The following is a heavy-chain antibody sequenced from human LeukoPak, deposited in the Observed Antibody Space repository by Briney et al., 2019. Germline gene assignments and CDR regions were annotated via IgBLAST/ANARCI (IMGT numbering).Heavy chain of an antibody. CDR3: ARDGMPGPYYYGMDV. J-gene: IGHJ6*04. Sequence: PGRSLRLSCAASGFTFSSYGMHWVRQAPGKGLEWVAVIWYDGSNKHYADSVKGRFTISRDNSKNTLYLQMNSLRAEDTAVYYCARDGMPGPYYYGMDVWGKGTTVTVSS. V-gene: IGHV3-33*01. CDR2: IWYDGSNK. CDR1: GFTFSSYG. D-gene: IGHD1-26*01.